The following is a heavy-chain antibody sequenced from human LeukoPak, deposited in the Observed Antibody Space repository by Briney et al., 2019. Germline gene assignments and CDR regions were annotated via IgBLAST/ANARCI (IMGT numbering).Heavy chain of an antibody. CDR2: IYYSGST. CDR3: ARVPLSSGYYGLDY. J-gene: IGHJ4*02. V-gene: IGHV4-30-4*01. Sequence: SETLSLTCTVSVGSISSGDYYWSWIRQPPGKGLEWVGYIYYSGSTYYNPSLKSRVTISVDTSKNQFSLKLSSVTAADTAVYYCARVPLSSGYYGLDYWGQGTLVTVSS. D-gene: IGHD3-22*01. CDR1: VGSISSGDYY.